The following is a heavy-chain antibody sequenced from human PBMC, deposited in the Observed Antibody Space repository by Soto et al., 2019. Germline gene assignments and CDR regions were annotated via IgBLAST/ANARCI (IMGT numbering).Heavy chain of an antibody. V-gene: IGHV3-23*01. CDR3: ASAPRILPHPPYDY. CDR1: GFTFSSFA. J-gene: IGHJ4*02. Sequence: EVQLLESGGGLIQPGGSLRLSCAASGFTFSSFAMTWVRQAPGKGLEWVSGISGSGGSGDTTYYADSVRGRFTISRDNSKNTLFLQMNSLRGDDTALYFCASAPRILPHPPYDYWGQGTLVTVSS. D-gene: IGHD3-10*01. CDR2: ISGSGGSGDTT.